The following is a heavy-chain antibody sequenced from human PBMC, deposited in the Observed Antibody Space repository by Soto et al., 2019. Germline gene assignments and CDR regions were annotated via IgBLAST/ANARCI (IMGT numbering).Heavy chain of an antibody. CDR1: GYTFTSYG. V-gene: IGHV1-18*01. D-gene: IGHD6-6*01. Sequence: ASVKVSCKASGYTFTSYGISWVRQAPGQGLEWMGWISAYNGNTNYAQKLQGRVTMTTDTSTSTAYMELRSLRSDDTAVYYCARGSSSLLAAHDFDYWGQGTLVTVSS. J-gene: IGHJ4*02. CDR3: ARGSSSLLAAHDFDY. CDR2: ISAYNGNT.